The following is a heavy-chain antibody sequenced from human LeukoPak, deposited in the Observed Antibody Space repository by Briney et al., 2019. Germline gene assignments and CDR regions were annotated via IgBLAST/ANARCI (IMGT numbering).Heavy chain of an antibody. V-gene: IGHV6-1*01. CDR3: ARGATEDIVLMVYASMGFDY. D-gene: IGHD2-8*01. Sequence: SQTLSLTCAISGDSVSSNSAAWNWIRQSPSRGLEWLGRTYYRSKWYNDYAVSVKSRTTINPDTSKNQFSLQLNSVTPEDTAVYYCARGATEDIVLMVYASMGFDYWGQGTLVTVSS. CDR1: GDSVSSNSAA. J-gene: IGHJ4*02. CDR2: TYYRSKWYN.